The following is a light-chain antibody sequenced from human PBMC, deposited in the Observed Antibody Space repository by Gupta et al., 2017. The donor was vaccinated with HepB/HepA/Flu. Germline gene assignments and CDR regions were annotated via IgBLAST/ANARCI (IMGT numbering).Light chain of an antibody. CDR3: CSYAGTYTYV. CDR2: DVI. J-gene: IGLJ1*01. CDR1: STDVGNYNY. V-gene: IGLV2-11*01. Sequence: QSALTLPRSVSGSPGRSVTISCTGTSTDVGNYNYVSWYQQHPGKAPKLMIYDVIKRPSGVPDRFSGSKSGNTASLTISGLQAEDEADYYCCSYAGTYTYVFGNGTKVTVL.